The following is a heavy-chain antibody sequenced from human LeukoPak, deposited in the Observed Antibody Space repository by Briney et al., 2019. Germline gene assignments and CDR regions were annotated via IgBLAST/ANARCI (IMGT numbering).Heavy chain of an antibody. Sequence: PGGSLRLSCAASGFTFSSYGMHWVRQAPGKGLEWVAFIRYDGSNTYYADSVKGRFTISRDNSRNTLYLQMNSLRAEDTALYYCAKDRAATGVFDYWGQGTLVTVSS. CDR1: GFTFSSYG. D-gene: IGHD6-13*01. CDR3: AKDRAATGVFDY. CDR2: IRYDGSNT. J-gene: IGHJ4*02. V-gene: IGHV3-30*02.